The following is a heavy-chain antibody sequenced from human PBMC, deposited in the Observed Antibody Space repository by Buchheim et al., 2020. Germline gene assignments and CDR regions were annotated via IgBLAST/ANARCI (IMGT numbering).Heavy chain of an antibody. CDR1: GGSTSSGDYY. D-gene: IGHD3-9*01. V-gene: IGHV4-30-4*01. Sequence: QVQLQESGPGLVKPSQPLSPPCTVSGGSTSSGDYYWSWIRQPPGKGLEWIWYIYYSGSTSYNPSLKSRVTISVDTSTNQFSLKLSSVTAADTAVYYCARVVRRDYDILTGYYAFDYWGQGTL. CDR3: ARVVRRDYDILTGYYAFDY. J-gene: IGHJ4*02. CDR2: IYYSGST.